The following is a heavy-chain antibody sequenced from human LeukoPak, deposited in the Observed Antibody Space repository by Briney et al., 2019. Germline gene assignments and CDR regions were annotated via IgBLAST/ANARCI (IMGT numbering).Heavy chain of an antibody. D-gene: IGHD3-10*01. V-gene: IGHV4-39*07. CDR1: GGSISSNSYY. CDR2: IYYSGST. CDR3: ARALQYGPGTPEY. J-gene: IGHJ4*02. Sequence: SETLSLTCTVSGGSISSNSYYWGWIRQPPGQGLEWIGSIYYSGSTYYNPSLKSRVTISVDTSKNQFSLKLSSVTAADTAVYYCARALQYGPGTPEYWGQGTLVTVSS.